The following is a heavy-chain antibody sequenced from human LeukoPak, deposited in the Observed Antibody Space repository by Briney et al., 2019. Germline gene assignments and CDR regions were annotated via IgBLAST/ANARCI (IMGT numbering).Heavy chain of an antibody. CDR3: ATLKQWLADLGFDY. Sequence: GGSLRLSWAASGFSFSSYAMSWVRQAPGKGLEWVSAVSGSGDSTYYADSAKGRFTISRDSSRNTLYLQMNSLRAEDTAVYYCATLKQWLADLGFDYWGQGTLVTVSS. CDR1: GFSFSSYA. V-gene: IGHV3-23*01. CDR2: VSGSGDST. D-gene: IGHD6-19*01. J-gene: IGHJ4*02.